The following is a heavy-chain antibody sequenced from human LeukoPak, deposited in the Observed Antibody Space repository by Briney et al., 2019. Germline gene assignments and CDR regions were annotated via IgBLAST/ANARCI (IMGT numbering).Heavy chain of an antibody. CDR3: ARDKTVRAAHDAFDI. D-gene: IGHD3-10*01. V-gene: IGHV4-39*07. CDR1: GGSITSSTYY. CDR2: IYYTGST. J-gene: IGHJ3*02. Sequence: SETLSLTCTVSGGSITSSTYYWGWIRQPPGKGLEWIGSIYYTGSTYYNPSLKSRVTISIDTSKNQFSLNLTSVTAADTAVYFCARDKTVRAAHDAFDIWGQGTMVTVSS.